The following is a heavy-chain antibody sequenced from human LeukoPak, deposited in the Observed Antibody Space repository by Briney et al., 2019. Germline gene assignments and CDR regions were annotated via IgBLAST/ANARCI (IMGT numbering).Heavy chain of an antibody. J-gene: IGHJ5*02. CDR3: AREARRGGYNWFDP. CDR2: IWYDGSNK. CDR1: GFTFSSYG. Sequence: PGVSLRLSCAASGFTFSSYGMHWARQAPGKGLEWVAVIWYDGSNKYYADSVKGRFTISRDNSKNTLYLQMNSLRAEDTAVYYCAREARRGGYNWFDPWGQGTLVTVSS. V-gene: IGHV3-33*01. D-gene: IGHD6-6*01.